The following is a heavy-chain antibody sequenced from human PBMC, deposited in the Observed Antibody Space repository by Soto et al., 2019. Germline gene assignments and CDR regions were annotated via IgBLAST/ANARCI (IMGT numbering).Heavy chain of an antibody. J-gene: IGHJ6*03. CDR1: GDSVSSNSAA. CDR2: TYYRSRWYN. V-gene: IGHV6-1*01. D-gene: IGHD1-7*01. CDR3: AGTSSLLLYYMAV. Sequence: PSQTLSLTCVISGDSVSSNSAAWNWIRQSPSRGLEWLGRTYYRSRWYNDYAVSVRSRITVNADTSKNQFSLHLNSVTPEDTAVYYCAGTSSLLLYYMAVWGIDTTVILSS.